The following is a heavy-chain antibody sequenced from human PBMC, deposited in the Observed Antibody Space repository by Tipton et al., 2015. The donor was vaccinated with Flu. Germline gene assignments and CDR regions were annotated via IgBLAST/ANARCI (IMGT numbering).Heavy chain of an antibody. Sequence: QLVQPGGGGIQPGGSLRRSCAASGFSVSSSYMSWVRQPPGKGLEWVSLISGGGSTYYADSVKGRLTISRDSSKNTLYLLMNTLQAEDMAVYYCARAPGMDVWGQGTTVTVSS. CDR2: ISGGGST. CDR1: GFSVSSSY. J-gene: IGHJ6*02. V-gene: IGHV3-53*01. CDR3: ARAPGMDV.